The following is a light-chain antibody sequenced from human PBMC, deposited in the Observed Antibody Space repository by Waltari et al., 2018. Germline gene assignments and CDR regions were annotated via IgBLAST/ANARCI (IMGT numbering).Light chain of an antibody. J-gene: IGLJ2*01. V-gene: IGLV2-23*02. CDR3: SSYAGSSKGV. CDR1: SSDVGNYKR. CDR2: AVS. Sequence: QSALTQPASVSGSPGQSIPISCTGTSSDVGNYKRVPWYQKHPGKAPKLMISAVSKRPSGVSDRFSGSKSVDMASLTISGLQPEDEAEYFCSSYAGSSKGVFGGGTKVTVL.